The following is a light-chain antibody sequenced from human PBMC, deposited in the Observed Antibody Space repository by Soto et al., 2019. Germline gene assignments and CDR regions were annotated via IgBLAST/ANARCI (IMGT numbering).Light chain of an antibody. CDR3: QQYGSSPRT. CDR2: GAS. V-gene: IGKV3-20*01. Sequence: EIVLTQSPGTLSLSPGERATLSCRASQSVSSSYLAWYQQKPGQAPRLLIYGASSRATGIPDRFSGSGSGTDFTLPISRLEPQDFAVYSCQQYGSSPRTFGQGTKVEI. J-gene: IGKJ1*01. CDR1: QSVSSSY.